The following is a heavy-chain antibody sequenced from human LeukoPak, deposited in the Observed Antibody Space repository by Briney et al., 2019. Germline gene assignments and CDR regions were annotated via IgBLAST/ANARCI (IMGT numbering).Heavy chain of an antibody. CDR3: AREMIAAPPRTFDN. CDR2: IKEDGSEK. Sequence: GGSLTLSYAASGFTFNTYWMTWVRQAPGKGLEWVANIKEDGSEKYYVESWKGRFTISRDNAKNSLYLQMNSLTAEDTAVYYCAREMIAAPPRTFDNWGQGTLVTVSS. J-gene: IGHJ4*02. D-gene: IGHD6-13*01. V-gene: IGHV3-7*03. CDR1: GFTFNTYW.